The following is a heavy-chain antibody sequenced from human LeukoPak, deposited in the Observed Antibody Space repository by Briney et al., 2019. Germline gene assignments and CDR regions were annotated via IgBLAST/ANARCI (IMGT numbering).Heavy chain of an antibody. CDR3: ARDGKEKYYDFWSGYVAWFDP. Sequence: ASVKVSCKASGYTFASYGISWVRQAPGQGLEWMGWISAYNGNTNYAQKLQGRVTMTTDTSTSTAYMELRSLRSDDTAVYYCARDGKEKYYDFWSGYVAWFDPWGQGTLVTVSS. CDR2: ISAYNGNT. CDR1: GYTFASYG. J-gene: IGHJ5*02. V-gene: IGHV1-18*01. D-gene: IGHD3-3*01.